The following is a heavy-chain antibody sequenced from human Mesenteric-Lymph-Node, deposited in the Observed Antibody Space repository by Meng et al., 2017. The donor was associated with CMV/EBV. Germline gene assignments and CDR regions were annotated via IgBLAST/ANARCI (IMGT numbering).Heavy chain of an antibody. J-gene: IGHJ4*02. D-gene: IGHD3-10*01. CDR1: GYTFTTYA. CDR3: ARGSYYPY. CDR2: INAGGGDT. Sequence: KVSCKASGYTFTTYALHWVRQAPGQRLEYMGWINAGGGDTKYSQKFQGRVTFTRDTSASTAYMGLSSLRSEDTAVYYCARGSYYPYWGQGTLVTVSS. V-gene: IGHV1-3*01.